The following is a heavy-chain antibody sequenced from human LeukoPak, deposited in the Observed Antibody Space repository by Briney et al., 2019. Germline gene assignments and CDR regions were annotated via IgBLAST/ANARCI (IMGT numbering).Heavy chain of an antibody. Sequence: GGSLRLSCAASGFTLSDYYMSWIRQAPGKGLEWVSYISSSGSTIYYADSVKGRFTISRDNAKNSLYLQMNSLRAEDTAVYYCASILNTYYDILTGYSPGDYWGQGTLVTVSS. CDR1: GFTLSDYY. CDR2: ISSSGSTI. V-gene: IGHV3-11*04. CDR3: ASILNTYYDILTGYSPGDY. D-gene: IGHD3-9*01. J-gene: IGHJ4*02.